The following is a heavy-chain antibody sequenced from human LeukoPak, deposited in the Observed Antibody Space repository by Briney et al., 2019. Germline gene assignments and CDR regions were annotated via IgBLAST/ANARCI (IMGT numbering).Heavy chain of an antibody. CDR3: ARVDSGSWSLDY. CDR1: GGSISSYY. CDR2: IYYSGST. Sequence: SETLSLTCTVSGGSISSYYWSWVRQPPGKGLEWIGYIYYSGSTNYNPSLKSRVTISVDTSKNQFSLKLSTVTAADTAVYYCARVDSGSWSLDYWGQGTLVTVSS. J-gene: IGHJ4*02. V-gene: IGHV4-59*01. D-gene: IGHD6-13*01.